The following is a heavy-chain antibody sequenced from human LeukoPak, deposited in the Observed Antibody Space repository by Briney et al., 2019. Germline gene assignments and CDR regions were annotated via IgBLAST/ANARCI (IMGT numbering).Heavy chain of an antibody. V-gene: IGHV3-74*01. CDR1: GFTFSTYW. J-gene: IGHJ4*02. CDR3: TRATAVAFDY. D-gene: IGHD6-19*01. CDR2: INPDGTST. Sequence: GGSLRLSCAASGFTFSTYWMHWVRQAPGKGLVWVSRINPDGTSTSNADSVKGRFTISRDNAKNTVFLQVNSLRAEDTAVYYCTRATAVAFDYSGQGTLVTV.